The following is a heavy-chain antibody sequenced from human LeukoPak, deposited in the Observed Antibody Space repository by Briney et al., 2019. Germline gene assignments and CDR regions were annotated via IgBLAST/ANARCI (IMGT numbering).Heavy chain of an antibody. V-gene: IGHV3-48*01. CDR2: IRSSNSVI. J-gene: IGHJ5*02. D-gene: IGHD1-1*01. CDR1: GFTFSRHR. CDR3: SRVAQSGPTGWFDP. Sequence: GGSLRLSCAASGFTFSRHRMNWVRQAPGKGLEWISYIRSSNSVIYYADSVKGRFTISTDNGKNLLYLQMNSLRAEDTAVYYCSRVAQSGPTGWFDPWGQGTLVTVSS.